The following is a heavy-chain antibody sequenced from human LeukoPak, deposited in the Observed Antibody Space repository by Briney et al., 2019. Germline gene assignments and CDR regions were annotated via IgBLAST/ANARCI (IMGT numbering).Heavy chain of an antibody. V-gene: IGHV3-21*01. CDR2: IISSSSYI. D-gene: IGHD2-21*02. CDR3: ARGEYCGGDCYSD. J-gene: IGHJ4*02. CDR1: GFTFSSYS. Sequence: PGGSLRLSCAASGFTFSSYSMNWVRQAPGKGLEWVSSIISSSSYIYYADSVKGRFTISRDNAKKSLYLQMNSLRAEDTAVYYSARGEYCGGDCYSDWGQGTLVTVSS.